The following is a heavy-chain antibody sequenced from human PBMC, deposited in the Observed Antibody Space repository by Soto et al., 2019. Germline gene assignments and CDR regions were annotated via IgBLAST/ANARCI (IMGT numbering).Heavy chain of an antibody. J-gene: IGHJ1*01. CDR1: GYTFTSYD. CDR2: MNPNSGNT. D-gene: IGHD6-19*01. Sequence: QVQLVQSGAEVKKPGASVKVSCKASGYTFTSYDINWVRQATGQRLEWMGWMNPNSGNTGYAQKFQGRVTMNRNTSISTAYMELSSLRSEDTAVYYCAGTIAVAGTKRFQHWGQGTLVTVSS. CDR3: AGTIAVAGTKRFQH. V-gene: IGHV1-8*01.